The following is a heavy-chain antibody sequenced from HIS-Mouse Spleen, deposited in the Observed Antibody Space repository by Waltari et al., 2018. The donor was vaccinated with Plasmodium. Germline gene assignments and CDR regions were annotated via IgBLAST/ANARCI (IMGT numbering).Heavy chain of an antibody. D-gene: IGHD6-13*01. J-gene: IGHJ4*02. Sequence: QVQLVESGGGVVKPGRSLRRSCAASGFPLSSYGMHWVRQAPGKGLEWVAVISHDGSNKYYADSVKGRFTISRDNSKNTLYLQMNSLRAEDTAVYYCAKDRRSSSWYVDYWGQGTLVTVSS. CDR2: ISHDGSNK. CDR3: AKDRRSSSWYVDY. CDR1: GFPLSSYG. V-gene: IGHV3-30*18.